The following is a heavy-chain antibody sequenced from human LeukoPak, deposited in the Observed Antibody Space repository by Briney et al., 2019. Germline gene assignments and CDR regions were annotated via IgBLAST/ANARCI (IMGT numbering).Heavy chain of an antibody. CDR1: GYTFTSYY. J-gene: IGHJ3*02. CDR2: INPSGGST. Sequence: ASVKVSCKASGYTFTSYYMHWVRQAPGQGLEWMGIINPSGGSTSYAQKFQGRVTMTRDMSTSTVYMELSSLRSEDTAVYYCARVSRSSGGFLGAFDIWGQGTMVTVSS. CDR3: ARVSRSSGGFLGAFDI. V-gene: IGHV1-46*01. D-gene: IGHD6-25*01.